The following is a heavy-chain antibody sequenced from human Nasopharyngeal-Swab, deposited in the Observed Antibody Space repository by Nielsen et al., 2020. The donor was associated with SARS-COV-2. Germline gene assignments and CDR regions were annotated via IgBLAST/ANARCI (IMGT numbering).Heavy chain of an antibody. J-gene: IGHJ4*02. D-gene: IGHD2-2*02. V-gene: IGHV4-59*12. Sequence: SETLSLICTVSGGSISSYYWSWIRQPPGKGLEWIGYIYYSGSTNYNPSLKSRVTISVDTSKNQFPLKLSSVTAADTAVYYCARVNLGGSDIRVDYWGQGTLVTVSS. CDR1: GGSISSYY. CDR2: IYYSGST. CDR3: ARVNLGGSDIRVDY.